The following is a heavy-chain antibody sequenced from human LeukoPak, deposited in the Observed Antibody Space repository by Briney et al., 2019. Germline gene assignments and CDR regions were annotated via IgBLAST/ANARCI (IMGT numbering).Heavy chain of an antibody. J-gene: IGHJ4*02. CDR2: IYYSGST. Sequence: SETLSLTCTVSGGSISNYYWSWIRQPPGKGLEWIGYIYYSGSTNYNPSLKTRVTISVDTSKTQFSLKLTSVTAADTAVYYCARQPKGASYYFDYWGQGTLVTVSS. CDR1: GGSISNYY. CDR3: ARQPKGASYYFDY. V-gene: IGHV4-59*08. D-gene: IGHD6-6*01.